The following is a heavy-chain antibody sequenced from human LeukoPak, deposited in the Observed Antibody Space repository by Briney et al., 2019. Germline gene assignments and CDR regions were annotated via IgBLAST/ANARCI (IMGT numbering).Heavy chain of an antibody. Sequence: GSLRLSCAASGFTFSTYWMHRVRQAPGKGLVWVSRINNDGSSTSYADSAQGRFTISRDNAKNTLYLQMNNLRAEDTAVYYCTRGRYYFEFWGQGTLVTVSS. CDR1: GFTFSTYW. J-gene: IGHJ4*02. CDR2: INNDGSST. V-gene: IGHV3-74*01. CDR3: TRGRYYFEF.